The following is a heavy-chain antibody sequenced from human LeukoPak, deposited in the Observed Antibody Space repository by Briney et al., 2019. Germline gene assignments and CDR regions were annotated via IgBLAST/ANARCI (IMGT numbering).Heavy chain of an antibody. CDR2: IYSGGNK. Sequence: PGGSLRLSCAASGFIVSGNYMSWVRQAPGKGLEWVSFIYSGGNKYYADSVKGRFTISRDNFKNTLYLRMNSLRAEDTAVYYCARWDRSAYGYFDLWGRGTLVTVSS. V-gene: IGHV3-53*01. CDR1: GFIVSGNY. J-gene: IGHJ2*01. CDR3: ARWDRSAYGYFDL. D-gene: IGHD3-22*01.